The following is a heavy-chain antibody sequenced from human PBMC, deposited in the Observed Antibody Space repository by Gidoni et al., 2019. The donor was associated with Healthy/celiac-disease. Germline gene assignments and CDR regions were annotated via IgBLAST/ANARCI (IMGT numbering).Heavy chain of an antibody. CDR3: ARGLLGSGSPPAVKEIDY. CDR2: INTNTGNP. Sequence: QVQLVQSGSELKKPGASVKVSCKASGYTFTSYAMKWVRQAPGQGLEWMGWINTNTGNPTYAQCFTGRFVFSLDTSVSTAYLQISSLKAEDTAVYYCARGLLGSGSPPAVKEIDYWGQGTLVTVSS. J-gene: IGHJ4*02. V-gene: IGHV7-4-1*02. D-gene: IGHD1-26*01. CDR1: GYTFTSYA.